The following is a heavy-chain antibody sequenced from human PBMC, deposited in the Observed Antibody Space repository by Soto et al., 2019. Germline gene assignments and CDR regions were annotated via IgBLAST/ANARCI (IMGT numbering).Heavy chain of an antibody. CDR3: AKDQDIVVVVAESFDY. D-gene: IGHD2-15*01. CDR2: ISGSGGST. V-gene: IGHV3-23*01. CDR1: GFTFSSYA. Sequence: VQLLESGGGLVQPGGSLRLSCAASGFTFSSYAMSWVRQAPGKGLEWVSAISGSGGSTYYADSVKGRFTISRDNSKNTLYLQMNSLRAEDTAVYYCAKDQDIVVVVAESFDYWGQGTLVTVSS. J-gene: IGHJ4*02.